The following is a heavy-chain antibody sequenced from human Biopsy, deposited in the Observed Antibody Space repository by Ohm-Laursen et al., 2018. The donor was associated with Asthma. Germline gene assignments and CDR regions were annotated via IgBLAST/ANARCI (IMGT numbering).Heavy chain of an antibody. CDR1: RDIFSSYG. D-gene: IGHD3-9*01. Sequence: SSVKVSCKGSRDIFSSYGFSWVRQAPGQGLEWMGGIIPISLTPSYARRFRGRVTISADEYTRTAYMELSSLRSEDTAVYYCARTYYDFLTGQVNDAFDIWGQGTMVTVSS. J-gene: IGHJ3*02. CDR3: ARTYYDFLTGQVNDAFDI. CDR2: IIPISLTP. V-gene: IGHV1-69*01.